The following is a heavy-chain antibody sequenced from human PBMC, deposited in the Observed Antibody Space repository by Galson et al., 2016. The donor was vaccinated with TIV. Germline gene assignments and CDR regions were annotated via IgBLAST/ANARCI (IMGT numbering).Heavy chain of an antibody. V-gene: IGHV4-38-2*01. CDR3: ARHPIRLGELSAPDY. Sequence: TLSLTCAVSDFSISSGHFWGWIRQPPGKGLEWIGAIYQTGTTYYNPSLKRRVTISVDMSKNQFSLRLTSATAADTVFYYCARHPIRLGELSAPDYWGQGTLVTVSS. J-gene: IGHJ4*02. CDR1: DFSISSGHF. D-gene: IGHD3-16*02. CDR2: IYQTGTT.